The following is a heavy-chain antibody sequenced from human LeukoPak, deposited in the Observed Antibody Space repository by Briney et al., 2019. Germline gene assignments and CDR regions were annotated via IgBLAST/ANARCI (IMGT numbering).Heavy chain of an antibody. Sequence: PSETLSLTCAVYGGSFSGYYWSWIRQPPGKGLEWIGEINHSGSTNYNPSLKSRVTISVDTSKNQFSLKLSSVTAADTAVYYCARGDTMVRGVSFDYWGQGTLVTVSS. D-gene: IGHD3-10*01. CDR1: GGSFSGYY. J-gene: IGHJ4*02. CDR3: ARGDTMVRGVSFDY. CDR2: INHSGST. V-gene: IGHV4-34*01.